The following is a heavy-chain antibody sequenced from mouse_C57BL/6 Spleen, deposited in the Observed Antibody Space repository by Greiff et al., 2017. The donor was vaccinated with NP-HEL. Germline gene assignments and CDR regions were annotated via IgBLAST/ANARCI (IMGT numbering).Heavy chain of an antibody. CDR3: ARYYGSSYCDY. V-gene: IGHV1-69*01. Sequence: QVQLQQSGAELVMPGASVKLSCKASGYTFTSYWMHWVKQRPGQGLEWIGEIDPSDSYTNYNQKFKGKSTLTVDKSSSTAYMQLSSLTSEDSAVYYCARYYGSSYCDYWGQGTTLTVSS. J-gene: IGHJ2*01. CDR2: IDPSDSYT. CDR1: GYTFTSYW. D-gene: IGHD1-1*01.